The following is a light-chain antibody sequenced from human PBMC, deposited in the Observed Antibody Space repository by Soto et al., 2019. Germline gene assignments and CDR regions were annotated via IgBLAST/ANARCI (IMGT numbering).Light chain of an antibody. J-gene: IGLJ1*01. CDR2: EVT. CDR3: SSYAGSNSRYV. Sequence: QSALTQPPSASGSPGQSVTISCTGTSSDVGGYNFVSWYQQHPGKAPKLMIHEVTKRPSGVPDRFSGSKSGNTASLTVSGLQAEDEADYYCSSYAGSNSRYVFGTGTKVTVL. V-gene: IGLV2-8*01. CDR1: SSDVGGYNF.